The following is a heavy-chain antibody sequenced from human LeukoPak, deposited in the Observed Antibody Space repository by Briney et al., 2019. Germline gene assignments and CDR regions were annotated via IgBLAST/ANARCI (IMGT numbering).Heavy chain of an antibody. Sequence: ASVKVSCKASGGTFSSYAISWVRQAPGQGLEWMGGIIPIFGTANYAQKFQGRVTITTDESTSTDYMELSSLRSEDTAVYYCVADSGYGSFDYWGQGTLVTVSS. CDR1: GGTFSSYA. CDR2: IIPIFGTA. CDR3: VADSGYGSFDY. V-gene: IGHV1-69*05. J-gene: IGHJ4*02. D-gene: IGHD5-12*01.